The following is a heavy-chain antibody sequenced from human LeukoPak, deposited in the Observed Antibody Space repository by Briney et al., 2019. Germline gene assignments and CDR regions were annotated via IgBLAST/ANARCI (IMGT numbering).Heavy chain of an antibody. V-gene: IGHV4-59*11. CDR2: VYYSGST. Sequence: SETLSLTCTVSGGSISSHYWSWIRQPPGKGLEWIGYVYYSGSTNYNPSLKSRVTISVDTSKNQFSLKLSSVTAADTAVYYCASLYNWNPFAAFDIWGQGTMVTVSS. D-gene: IGHD1-20*01. CDR3: ASLYNWNPFAAFDI. J-gene: IGHJ3*02. CDR1: GGSISSHY.